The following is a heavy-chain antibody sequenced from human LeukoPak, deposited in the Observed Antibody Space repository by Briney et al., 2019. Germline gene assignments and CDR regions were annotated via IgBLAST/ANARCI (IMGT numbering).Heavy chain of an antibody. D-gene: IGHD3-22*01. Sequence: SETLSLTCTVSGGSLSSYYYSWIRQPAGKGLEWIGRIYATGSTNYNPSLKGRVTMSVDTSKNQFSLKLSSVSGADTAVYYCARGPDKRTVWGQGTTVTVSS. J-gene: IGHJ6*02. CDR1: GGSLSSYY. CDR3: ARGPDKRTV. V-gene: IGHV4-4*07. CDR2: IYATGST.